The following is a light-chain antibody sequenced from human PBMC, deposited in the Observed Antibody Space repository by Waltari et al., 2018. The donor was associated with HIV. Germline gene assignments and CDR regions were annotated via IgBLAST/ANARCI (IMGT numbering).Light chain of an antibody. V-gene: IGLV8-61*01. CDR1: SDSVSINYY. J-gene: IGLJ3*02. Sequence: QTVVTQEPSFSVSPGGTVTLTCAFDSDSVSINYYPAWFQQTPGQAPRTLISSTYSRSSGVPDRFSGSILGNKAALTITGAQADDDSVYFCALYMTGAKWVFGGGTKLTVL. CDR3: ALYMTGAKWV. CDR2: STY.